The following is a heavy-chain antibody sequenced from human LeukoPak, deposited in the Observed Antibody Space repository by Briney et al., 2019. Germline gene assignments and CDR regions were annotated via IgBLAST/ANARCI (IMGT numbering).Heavy chain of an antibody. D-gene: IGHD3-10*01. J-gene: IGHJ6*02. Sequence: GRSLRLSCAASGFTFSSYGMHWVRQAPGKGLEWVAVISYDGSNKYYADSVKGRFTISRDNSKNTLYLQMNSLRAEDTAVYYCAKDKAPLWFGEYYGMDVWGQGTTVTVSS. CDR1: GFTFSSYG. CDR3: AKDKAPLWFGEYYGMDV. CDR2: ISYDGSNK. V-gene: IGHV3-30*18.